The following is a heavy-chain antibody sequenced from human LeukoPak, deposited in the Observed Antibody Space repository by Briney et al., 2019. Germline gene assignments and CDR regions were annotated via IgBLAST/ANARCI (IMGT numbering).Heavy chain of an antibody. CDR1: GGSFSGYY. V-gene: IGHV4-34*01. D-gene: IGHD4-17*01. Sequence: SETLSLTCAVYGGSFSGYYWSWIRQPPGKGLEWIGEIDHSGSTNYNPSLKSRVTISVDTSKNQFSLKLSSVTAADTAVYYCARMAVTTDDYWGQGTLVTVSS. CDR2: IDHSGST. CDR3: ARMAVTTDDY. J-gene: IGHJ4*02.